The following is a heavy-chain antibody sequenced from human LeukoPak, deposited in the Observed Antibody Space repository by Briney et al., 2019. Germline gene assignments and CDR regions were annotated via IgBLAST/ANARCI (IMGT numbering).Heavy chain of an antibody. CDR2: INPSGGST. CDR3: ARDSGMVRGTVDY. CDR1: GYTFTSYY. Sequence: APVTVSRKSSGYTFTSYYMYWVRQAPGQGLEWMGIINPSGGSTSYAQKFQGRVTMTRDTSTSTVYMELSSLRSEDTAVYYCARDSGMVRGTVDYWGQATMVTVSS. J-gene: IGHJ4*02. D-gene: IGHD3-10*01. V-gene: IGHV1-46*01.